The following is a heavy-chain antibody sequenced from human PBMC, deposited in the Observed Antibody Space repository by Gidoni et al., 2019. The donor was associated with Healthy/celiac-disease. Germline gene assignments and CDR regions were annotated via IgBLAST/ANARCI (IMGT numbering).Heavy chain of an antibody. D-gene: IGHD3-9*01. CDR3: ARDGHYDILTGYVNY. V-gene: IGHV3-7*03. CDR2: KKQDGSEK. J-gene: IGHJ4*02. Sequence: EVQLVESGGGLVQPGGSLRLSCAASGFTLSSDWMSWVRQAPGKGLEGVANKKQDGSEKYYVDSVKGRFTISRDNAKNSLYLQMNSLRAEDTAVYYCARDGHYDILTGYVNYWGQGTLVTVSS. CDR1: GFTLSSDW.